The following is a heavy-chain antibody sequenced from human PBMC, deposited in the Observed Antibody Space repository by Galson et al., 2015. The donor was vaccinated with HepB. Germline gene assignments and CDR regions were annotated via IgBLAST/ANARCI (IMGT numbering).Heavy chain of an antibody. CDR2: ISYDGSNK. D-gene: IGHD6-19*01. V-gene: IGHV3-30*18. J-gene: IGHJ3*02. CDR3: AKVSNVGQWLAYDAFDI. Sequence: SLRLSCAASGFTFSSYGMHWVRQAPGKGLEWVAVISYDGSNKYYVDSVKGRFTISRDNSKNTLYLQMNSLRAEDTAVYYCAKVSNVGQWLAYDAFDIWGQGTMVTVSS. CDR1: GFTFSSYG.